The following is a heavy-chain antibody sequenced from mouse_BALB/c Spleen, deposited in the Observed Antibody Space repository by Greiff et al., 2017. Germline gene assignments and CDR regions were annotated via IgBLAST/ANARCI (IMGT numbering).Heavy chain of an antibody. D-gene: IGHD1-1*01. Sequence: VQLQQPGAELVKPGASVKLSCKASGYTFTSYWMHWVKQRPGQGLEWIGVINPSNGRTNYNEKFKSKATLTVDKSSSTAYMQLSSLTSEDSAVYYCERLDYGSSPFDYWGQGTTLTVSS. CDR3: ERLDYGSSPFDY. CDR1: GYTFTSYW. CDR2: INPSNGRT. J-gene: IGHJ2*01. V-gene: IGHV1S81*02.